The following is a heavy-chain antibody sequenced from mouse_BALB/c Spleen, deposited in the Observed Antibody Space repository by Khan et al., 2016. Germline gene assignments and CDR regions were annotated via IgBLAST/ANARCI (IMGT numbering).Heavy chain of an antibody. Sequence: EVQLQESGTVLARPGASVKMSCKASGYTFSSYWMHWVKQRPGQGLEWIGVIYPGNSDATYNQKFKGKAELTAVTSTSTDYMELSSLTNEGSAVYYCTRVDSTVYAWFAYWGQGTLVTVSA. CDR3: TRVDSTVYAWFAY. CDR2: IYPGNSDA. CDR1: GYTFSSYW. J-gene: IGHJ3*01. D-gene: IGHD3-2*02. V-gene: IGHV1-5*01.